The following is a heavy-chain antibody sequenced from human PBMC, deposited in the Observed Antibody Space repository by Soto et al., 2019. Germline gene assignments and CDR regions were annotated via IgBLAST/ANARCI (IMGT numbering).Heavy chain of an antibody. CDR2: ISSSGSTI. Sequence: PGGSLRLSCAASGFTFSSYEMNWVRQAPGKGLEWVSYISSSGSTIYYADSVKGRFTISRDNAKNPLYLQMNSLRAEDTAVYYCARAHCSGGSCYSDDAFDIWGQGTMVTVS. CDR3: ARAHCSGGSCYSDDAFDI. CDR1: GFTFSSYE. V-gene: IGHV3-48*03. J-gene: IGHJ3*02. D-gene: IGHD2-15*01.